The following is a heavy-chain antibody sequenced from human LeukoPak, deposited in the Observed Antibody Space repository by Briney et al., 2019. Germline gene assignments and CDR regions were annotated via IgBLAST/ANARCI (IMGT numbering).Heavy chain of an antibody. J-gene: IGHJ6*03. Sequence: SETLSLTCAVYGGSFSGYYWSWIRQPPGKGLEWIGEINHSGSTNYNPSLKSRVTISVDTSKNQFSLKLSSVTAADTAVYFCARKYYYYYYMDVWGKGTTVTVSS. CDR2: INHSGST. CDR3: ARKYYYYYYMDV. CDR1: GGSFSGYY. V-gene: IGHV4-34*01.